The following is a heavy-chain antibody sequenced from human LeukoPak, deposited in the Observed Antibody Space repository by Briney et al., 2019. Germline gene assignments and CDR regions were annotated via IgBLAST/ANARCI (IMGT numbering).Heavy chain of an antibody. V-gene: IGHV1-18*04. J-gene: IGHJ6*02. CDR3: ARQWLVRDYYYGMDV. CDR2: ISAYNGNT. D-gene: IGHD6-19*01. Sequence: ASVKVSCKASGYTFTGYYMHWVRQAPGQGLEWMGWISAYNGNTNYAQKLQGRVTMTTDTSTSTAYMELRSLRSDDTAVYYCARQWLVRDYYYGMDVWGQGTTVTVSS. CDR1: GYTFTGYY.